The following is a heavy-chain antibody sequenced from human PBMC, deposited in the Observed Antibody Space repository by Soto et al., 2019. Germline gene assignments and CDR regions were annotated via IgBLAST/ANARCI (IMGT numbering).Heavy chain of an antibody. V-gene: IGHV4-34*01. CDR3: ARGREYYDRGAFDI. D-gene: IGHD3-22*01. CDR2: INHSGST. Sequence: SETLSLTCAVYGGSFSGYYLSWIRQPPGKGLEWIGEINHSGSTNYNPSLKSRVTISVDTSKNQFSLKLSSVTAADTVVYYCARGREYYDRGAFDIWGQGTMVTVSS. J-gene: IGHJ3*02. CDR1: GGSFSGYY.